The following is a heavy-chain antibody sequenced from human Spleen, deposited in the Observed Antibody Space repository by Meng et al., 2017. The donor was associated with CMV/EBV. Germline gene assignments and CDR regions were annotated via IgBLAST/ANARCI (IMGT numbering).Heavy chain of an antibody. D-gene: IGHD6-19*01. CDR1: GGSFSGYY. Sequence: GSLRLSCAVYGGSFSGYYWSWIRQPPGKGLEWIGEINHSGSTNYNPSLKSRVTISVDTSKNQFSLKLSSVTAADTAVYYCARDSHRAVAGTGTYGMDVWGQGTTVTVSS. CDR2: INHSGST. CDR3: ARDSHRAVAGTGTYGMDV. V-gene: IGHV4-34*01. J-gene: IGHJ6*02.